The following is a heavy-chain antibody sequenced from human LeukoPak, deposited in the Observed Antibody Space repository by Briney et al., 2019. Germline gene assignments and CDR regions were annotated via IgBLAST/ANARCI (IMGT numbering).Heavy chain of an antibody. CDR2: LNHSGST. D-gene: IGHD4-17*01. V-gene: IGHV4-34*01. Sequence: SETLFLTCAVYGWSFSGYHWSWIRQPPGKGLEWIGELNHSGSTNYNPSLKSRVTISVDTSKNQFSLKLSSVTAADTAVYYCPRGGYGDYGDYWGQGTLVTVSS. CDR3: PRGGYGDYGDY. J-gene: IGHJ4*02. CDR1: GWSFSGYH.